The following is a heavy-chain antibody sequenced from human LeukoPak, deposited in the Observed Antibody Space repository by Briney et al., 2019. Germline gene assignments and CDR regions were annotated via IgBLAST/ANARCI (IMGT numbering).Heavy chain of an antibody. V-gene: IGHV3-49*03. CDR2: IRSKAYGGTT. J-gene: IGHJ5*02. CDR3: TRVGATLFPNWFDP. D-gene: IGHD2-21*01. CDR1: GFTFGDYA. Sequence: PGGSLRLPCTASGFTFGDYAMSWFRKAPGKGLEWVGFIRSKAYGGTTEYAASVKDRFTISRHDSKSIAYLQMNSLKTEDTAVYYCTRVGATLFPNWFDPWGQGTLVTVSS.